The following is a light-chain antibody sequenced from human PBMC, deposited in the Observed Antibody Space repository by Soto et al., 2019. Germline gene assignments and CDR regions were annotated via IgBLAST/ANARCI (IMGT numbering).Light chain of an antibody. Sequence: EIVLTQSPGTLSLSPGERATLSCRASQSVSSSYLAWYQQKPGQAPRLLIYGASSRATGIPDRFSGSGSGTDFTLTIGRLEPEDFAVYYCQQYGSSPPTTFGGGTKVEIK. CDR1: QSVSSSY. V-gene: IGKV3-20*01. CDR3: QQYGSSPPTT. J-gene: IGKJ4*01. CDR2: GAS.